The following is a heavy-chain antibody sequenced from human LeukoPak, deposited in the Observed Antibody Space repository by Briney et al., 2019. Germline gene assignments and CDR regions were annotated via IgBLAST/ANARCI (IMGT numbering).Heavy chain of an antibody. CDR3: ARDGHLYYDSSGYYPDAFDI. CDR1: GGSISSYY. CDR2: IYYSGST. D-gene: IGHD3-22*01. J-gene: IGHJ3*02. V-gene: IGHV4-59*01. Sequence: SETLSLTCTVSGGSISSYYRSWIRQPPGKGLEWIGYIYYSGSTNYNPSLKSRVTISVDTSKNQFSLKLSSVTAADTAVYYCARDGHLYYDSSGYYPDAFDIWGQGTMVTVSS.